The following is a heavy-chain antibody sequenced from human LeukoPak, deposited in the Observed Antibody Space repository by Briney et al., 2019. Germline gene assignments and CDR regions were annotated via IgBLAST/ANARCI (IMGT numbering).Heavy chain of an antibody. V-gene: IGHV4-59*01. CDR3: ARTKADILTGLSFDY. CDR1: GGSISSYY. Sequence: SETLSLTCSVSGGSISSYYWSWIRQPPGRGLEWIGYIYYSGRTSYNPSLKSRVTISVDTSKNQFSLKLSSVTAADTAVYYCARTKADILTGLSFDYWGQGTLVTVSS. CDR2: IYYSGRT. D-gene: IGHD3-9*01. J-gene: IGHJ4*02.